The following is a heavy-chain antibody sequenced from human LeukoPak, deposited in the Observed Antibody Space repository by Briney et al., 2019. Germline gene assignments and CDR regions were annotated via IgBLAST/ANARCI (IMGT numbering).Heavy chain of an antibody. J-gene: IGHJ4*01. CDR1: GFTFSDYY. CDR2: ISSSGSTI. Sequence: GGSERLCCAASGFTFSDYYMSWIRQAPGKGLEWVSYISSSGSTIYYADSVKGRFTISRDNAKNSLYLQMNSLRAEDTAVYSCARLNSSAYYNALYFDYWGHGTLVTVSP. V-gene: IGHV3-11*01. CDR3: ARLNSSAYYNALYFDY. D-gene: IGHD3-22*01.